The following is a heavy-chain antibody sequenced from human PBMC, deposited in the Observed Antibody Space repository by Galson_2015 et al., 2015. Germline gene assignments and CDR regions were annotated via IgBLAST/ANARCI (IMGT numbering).Heavy chain of an antibody. CDR1: GFTFSSYA. Sequence: SLRLSCAASGFTFSSYAMSWVRQAPGKGLEWVSSVSGSGHSTYYADSVKGRFTISRDNSKNTLYLQMNSLRAEDTAVYYCAKDRKYCSSTSCPYYFDYWGQG. CDR3: AKDRKYCSSTSCPYYFDY. J-gene: IGHJ4*02. D-gene: IGHD2-2*01. CDR2: VSGSGHST. V-gene: IGHV3-23*01.